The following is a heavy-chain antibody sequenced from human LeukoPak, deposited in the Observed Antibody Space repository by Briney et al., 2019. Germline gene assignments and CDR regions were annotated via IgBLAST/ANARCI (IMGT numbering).Heavy chain of an antibody. CDR1: GGSFSGYY. J-gene: IGHJ3*02. D-gene: IGHD3-22*01. CDR3: ARHRKRSGGYFGSGHDGFDI. CDR2: INHSGST. Sequence: SETLSLTCAVSGGSFSGYYWSWIRQPPGKGLEWIGEINHSGSTNYIASLESRVTLSVDTSKNQFSLNMNSVTAADTAVYYCARHRKRSGGYFGSGHDGFDIWGQGTMVTVSS. V-gene: IGHV4-34*01.